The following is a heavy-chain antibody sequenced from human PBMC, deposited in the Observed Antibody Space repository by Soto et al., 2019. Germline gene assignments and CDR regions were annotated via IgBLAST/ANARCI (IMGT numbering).Heavy chain of an antibody. CDR3: ATLRTGFDS. Sequence: VGSLRLSCAASGFSFSRYSMHWVRQAPVKGLEWVTVVSYDGSNKYYADSVKGRFTISRDNSKNTLYLQMNSLRAEDTAVYYCATLRTGFDSWGQGTLVTVSS. D-gene: IGHD3-10*01. CDR2: VSYDGSNK. CDR1: GFSFSRYS. V-gene: IGHV3-30-3*01. J-gene: IGHJ4*02.